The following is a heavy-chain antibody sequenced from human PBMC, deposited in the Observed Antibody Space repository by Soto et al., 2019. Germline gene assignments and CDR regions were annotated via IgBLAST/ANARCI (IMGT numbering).Heavy chain of an antibody. Sequence: SETLSLTCTVSGGSMTSYYWTWIRQPAGKGLEWIGRVYSSGGTHYNPSLKSRVTISPDTSKNQFSLRLLSVTDADTAVYFCARGQRFSDWFDPWGQGTLVTVSS. CDR1: GGSMTSYY. J-gene: IGHJ5*02. V-gene: IGHV4-4*07. CDR3: ARGQRFSDWFDP. D-gene: IGHD3-3*01. CDR2: VYSSGGT.